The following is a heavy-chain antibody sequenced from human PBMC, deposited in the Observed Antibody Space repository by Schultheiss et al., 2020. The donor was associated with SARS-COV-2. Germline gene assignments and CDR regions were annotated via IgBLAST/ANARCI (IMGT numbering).Heavy chain of an antibody. CDR2: ISSSSSYI. J-gene: IGHJ6*02. Sequence: GGSLRLSCAASGFTFSSYSMNWVRQAPGKGLEWVSSISSSSSYIYYADSVKGRFTISRDNAKNSLYLQMNSLRAEDTAVYYCARGSLALAMDVWGQGTTVTVSS. V-gene: IGHV3-21*01. CDR3: ARGSLALAMDV. CDR1: GFTFSSYS.